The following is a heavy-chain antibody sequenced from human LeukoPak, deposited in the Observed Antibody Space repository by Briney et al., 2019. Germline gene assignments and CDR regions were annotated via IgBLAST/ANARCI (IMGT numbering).Heavy chain of an antibody. Sequence: PGGSLRLSCAASGFTVSSNYMSWVRQAPGKGLEWVSVIYSGGGTFYADSVKGRFTISKDNAKNSLYLQTNSLRAEDTALYHCARNNGMDVWGQGTTVIVSS. CDR2: IYSGGGT. V-gene: IGHV3-53*01. J-gene: IGHJ6*02. CDR1: GFTVSSNY. CDR3: ARNNGMDV.